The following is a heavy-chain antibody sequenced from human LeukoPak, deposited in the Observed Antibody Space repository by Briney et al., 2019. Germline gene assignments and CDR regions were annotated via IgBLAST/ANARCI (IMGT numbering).Heavy chain of an antibody. CDR3: ARDWYDIGEVVVPVWGAFHI. D-gene: IGHD2-15*01. V-gene: IGHV1-2*02. CDR1: GYTFTGYY. J-gene: IGHJ3*02. CDR2: VNPNSGGT. Sequence: ASVKVSCKASGYTFTGYYIHGVRQAPGQGLEWMGWVNPNSGGTNYAQKFQERVTMTSDTSISTAYMELNRLRSDDTAVYYCARDWYDIGEVVVPVWGAFHIWGQGTLVTVSS.